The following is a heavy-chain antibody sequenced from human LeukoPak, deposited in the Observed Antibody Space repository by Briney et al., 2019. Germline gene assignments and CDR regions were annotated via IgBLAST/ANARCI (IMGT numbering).Heavy chain of an antibody. CDR1: GFTFSSSW. CDR2: INQDGSEK. CDR3: ARESSGYSSSWFPDAFDI. Sequence: PGGSLRLSCAASGFTFSSSWMNWVRQAPGKGLEWVANINQDGSEKYYVDSVRGRFTISRDNAKNSLYLQMNSLRAEDTAVYYCARESSGYSSSWFPDAFDIWGQGTMVTVSS. V-gene: IGHV3-7*01. J-gene: IGHJ3*02. D-gene: IGHD6-13*01.